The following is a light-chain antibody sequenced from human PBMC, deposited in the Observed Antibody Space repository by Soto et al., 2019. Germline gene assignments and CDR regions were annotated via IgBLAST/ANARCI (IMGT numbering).Light chain of an antibody. CDR3: QQSNSTQLT. Sequence: DIQMTQSPSSLSASVGDRVTITCRASQSISSYLNWYQQKPGKAPKLLIYAASSLQSGVPSRFSGSGSGTDFTLTISSLQPEDFATYYCQQSNSTQLTFGGGTKVDIK. CDR1: QSISSY. CDR2: AAS. V-gene: IGKV1-39*01. J-gene: IGKJ4*01.